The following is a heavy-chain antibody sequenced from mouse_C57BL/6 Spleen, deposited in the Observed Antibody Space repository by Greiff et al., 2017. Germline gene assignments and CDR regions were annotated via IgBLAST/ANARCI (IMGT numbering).Heavy chain of an antibody. D-gene: IGHD2-4*01. CDR2: ISDGGSYT. CDR3: ARDHYDYDSSWFAY. J-gene: IGHJ3*01. V-gene: IGHV5-4*01. Sequence: EVKLMESGGGLVKPGGSLTLSCAASGFTFSRYAMSWVRQTPEQRLEWVATISDGGSYTYYPDNVKGRFTISRDNAKNNLYLQMSHLKSEDTAMYYCARDHYDYDSSWFAYWGQGTLVTVSA. CDR1: GFTFSRYA.